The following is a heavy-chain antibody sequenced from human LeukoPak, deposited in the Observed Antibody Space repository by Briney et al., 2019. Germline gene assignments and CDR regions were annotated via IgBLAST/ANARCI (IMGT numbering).Heavy chain of an antibody. CDR3: AKGAYGSGSNPGYYFDY. Sequence: GGSLRLSCAASGFTFSSYAMSWVRQAPGKGLEWVSGISGSGGNTYYADSVKGRFTISRDNSKNTLYLQMNSLRVEDTAVYYCAKGAYGSGSNPGYYFDYWGQGTLVTVSS. V-gene: IGHV3-23*01. CDR1: GFTFSSYA. D-gene: IGHD3-10*01. CDR2: ISGSGGNT. J-gene: IGHJ4*02.